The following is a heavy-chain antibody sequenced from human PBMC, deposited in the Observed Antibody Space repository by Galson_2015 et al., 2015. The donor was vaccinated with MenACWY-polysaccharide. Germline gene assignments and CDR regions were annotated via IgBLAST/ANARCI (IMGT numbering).Heavy chain of an antibody. CDR1: GFIFNTYG. CDR2: ISGSASGGTT. V-gene: IGHV3-23*01. CDR3: AREDFCSGGTCYFYDY. J-gene: IGHJ4*02. Sequence: SLRLSCAASGFIFNTYGMAWARQAPGKGLEWVSAISGSASGGTTYYAASVKGRFTISKDNSKNTLYLQMNSLRVEDTAVYYCAREDFCSGGTCYFYDYWGQGTLGTVSS. D-gene: IGHD2-15*01.